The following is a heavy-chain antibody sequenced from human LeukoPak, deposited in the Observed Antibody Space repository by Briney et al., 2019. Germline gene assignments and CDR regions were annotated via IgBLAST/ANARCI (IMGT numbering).Heavy chain of an antibody. J-gene: IGHJ3*02. Sequence: PGGSLRLSCAASGFIVSRNYMSWVRQAPGKGLEWVSVIDSGGYTYYADSVKGRFSISSISSDNSKNTLYLQMDSLRADDTAVYYCARHYGGDPGAFDIWGQGTTVTVSS. CDR1: GFIVSRNY. CDR2: IDSGGYT. D-gene: IGHD4-23*01. CDR3: ARHYGGDPGAFDI. V-gene: IGHV3-53*01.